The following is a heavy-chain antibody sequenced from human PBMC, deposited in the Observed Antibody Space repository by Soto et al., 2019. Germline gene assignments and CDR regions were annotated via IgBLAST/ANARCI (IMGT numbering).Heavy chain of an antibody. CDR1: GYTFTSYA. V-gene: IGHV1-3*01. Sequence: ASVKVSCKASGYTFTSYAMHWVRQAPGQRLEWMGWINAGNGNTKYSQKFQGRVTITRDTSASTAYMELRSLRSDDTAVYYCARDCSGGSCHYYYYYGMDVWGQGTTVTVSS. D-gene: IGHD2-15*01. CDR2: INAGNGNT. CDR3: ARDCSGGSCHYYYYYGMDV. J-gene: IGHJ6*02.